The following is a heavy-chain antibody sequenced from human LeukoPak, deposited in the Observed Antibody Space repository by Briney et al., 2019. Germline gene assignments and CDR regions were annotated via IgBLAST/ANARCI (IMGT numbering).Heavy chain of an antibody. CDR3: AGYGGDWYPDS. CDR1: GFTFSDYA. D-gene: IGHD2-21*02. V-gene: IGHV4-34*08. Sequence: GSLRLSCVVSGFTFSDYAMSWVRQPPGKGLEWIGETTFRGKTNYNPSLKGRVTISVDRTTQQFSLKLTSVTVADTAVYYCAGYGGDWYPDSWGQGTLVIVSS. CDR2: TTFRGKT. J-gene: IGHJ4*02.